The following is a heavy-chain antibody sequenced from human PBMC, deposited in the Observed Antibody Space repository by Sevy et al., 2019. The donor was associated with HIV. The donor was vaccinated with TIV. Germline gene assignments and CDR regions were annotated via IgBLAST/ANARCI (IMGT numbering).Heavy chain of an antibody. CDR2: IRSKANSYAT. J-gene: IGHJ6*02. D-gene: IGHD1-26*01. Sequence: GGSLSLSCAASGFTFSGSAMHWVRQASGKGLEWVGRIRSKANSYATAYAASVKGRFTISRDDSKNTAYLQMNSLKTEDTAVYYCTRHQSPFGSRPYYYYGMDVWGQGTTVTVSS. V-gene: IGHV3-73*01. CDR3: TRHQSPFGSRPYYYYGMDV. CDR1: GFTFSGSA.